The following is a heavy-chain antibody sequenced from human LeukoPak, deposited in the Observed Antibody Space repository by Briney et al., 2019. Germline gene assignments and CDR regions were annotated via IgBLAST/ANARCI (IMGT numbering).Heavy chain of an antibody. V-gene: IGHV1-2*02. CDR1: GYTFTSYA. CDR2: INPNSGGT. D-gene: IGHD3-22*01. J-gene: IGHJ4*02. Sequence: ASVKVSCKASGYTFTSYAMNWVRQAPGQGLEWMGWINPNSGGTNYAQKFQGRVTMTRDTSISTACMELRSLRSDDTAVYYCARDLTHRRNYDNSGYQIVPAFWGQGTLVTVSS. CDR3: ARDLTHRRNYDNSGYQIVPAF.